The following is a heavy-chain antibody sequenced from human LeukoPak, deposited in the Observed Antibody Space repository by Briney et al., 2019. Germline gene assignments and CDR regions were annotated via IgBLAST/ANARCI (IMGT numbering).Heavy chain of an antibody. D-gene: IGHD3-22*01. V-gene: IGHV3-48*03. CDR1: GFTFSSYE. Sequence: GGSLRLSCAASGFTFSSYEMNWVRQAPGKGLEWVSYISSSGSTIYYADSVKGRFTISRDNAKNSLYLQMNSLRAEDTAVYYCAGTYYYDKGAFDIWGQGTMVTVSS. CDR2: ISSSGSTI. CDR3: AGTYYYDKGAFDI. J-gene: IGHJ3*02.